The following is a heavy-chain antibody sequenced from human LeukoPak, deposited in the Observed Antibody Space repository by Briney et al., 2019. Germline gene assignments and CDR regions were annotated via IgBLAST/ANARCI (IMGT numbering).Heavy chain of an antibody. Sequence: SQTLSLTCTVSGGSISIGGYYWSWIRQHPGKGLEWIGYIYYSGSTNYNPSLKSRVTISVDTSRNQFSLKLSSVTAADTAVYYCARASTIFGVVLDLWGRGTLVTVSS. CDR3: ARASTIFGVVLDL. J-gene: IGHJ2*01. V-gene: IGHV4-61*08. D-gene: IGHD3-3*01. CDR1: GGSISIGGYY. CDR2: IYYSGST.